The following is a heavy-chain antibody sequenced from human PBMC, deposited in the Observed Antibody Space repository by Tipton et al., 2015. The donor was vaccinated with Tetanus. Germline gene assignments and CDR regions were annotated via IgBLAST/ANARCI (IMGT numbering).Heavy chain of an antibody. V-gene: IGHV3-15*01. Sequence: SLRLSCAASGFTFSNAWMSWVRQAPGKGLEWVGRIKSKTDGGTTDYAAPVKGRFTISRDDSKNTLYLQMNSLKTEDTAVYYCTTEDSSSSTYYYYGMDVWGQGTTVTVSS. CDR2: IKSKTDGGTT. CDR3: TTEDSSSSTYYYYGMDV. CDR1: GFTFSNAW. D-gene: IGHD6-6*01. J-gene: IGHJ6*02.